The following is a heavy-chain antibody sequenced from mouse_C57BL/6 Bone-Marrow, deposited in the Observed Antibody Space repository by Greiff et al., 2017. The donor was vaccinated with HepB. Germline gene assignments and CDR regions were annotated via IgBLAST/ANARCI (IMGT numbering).Heavy chain of an antibody. CDR3: ARSDYDGYYYLDY. Sequence: QVQLQQPGAELVMPGASVKLSCKASGYTFTSYWMHWVKQRPGQGLEWIGEIDPSDSYTNYNQKFKGKSTLTVDKSSSTAYMQLSSLTSEDSAVYYWARSDYDGYYYLDYWGQGTTLTVSS. CDR2: IDPSDSYT. D-gene: IGHD2-3*01. J-gene: IGHJ2*01. CDR1: GYTFTSYW. V-gene: IGHV1-69*01.